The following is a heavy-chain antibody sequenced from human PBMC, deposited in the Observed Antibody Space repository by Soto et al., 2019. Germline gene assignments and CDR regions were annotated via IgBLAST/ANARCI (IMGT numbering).Heavy chain of an antibody. D-gene: IGHD2-21*02. CDR2: IIPIFGTA. J-gene: IGHJ6*02. CDR1: GGTFSSYA. V-gene: IGHV1-69*12. Sequence: QVQLVQSGAEVKKPGSSVKVSCKASGGTFSSYAISWVRQAPGQGLEWMGGIIPIFGTANYAQKFQGRVTITADESTSTAYMELSSLRSEDTAVYYCATPYCGGDCYLYYYSGMDVWGQGTTVTVSS. CDR3: ATPYCGGDCYLYYYSGMDV.